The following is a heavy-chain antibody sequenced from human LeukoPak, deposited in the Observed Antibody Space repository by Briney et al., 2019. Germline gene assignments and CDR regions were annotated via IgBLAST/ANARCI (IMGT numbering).Heavy chain of an antibody. CDR2: ISAYNGNT. CDR1: GYTFTNYG. CDR3: ATVTWDY. J-gene: IGHJ4*02. D-gene: IGHD1-14*01. Sequence: ASVKVSCKASGYTFTNYGINWVRQAPGQGLEWMGWISAYNGNTNYAQKFQGRVTMTEDTSTDTAYMELSSLRSEDTAVYYCATVTWDYWGQGTLVTVSS. V-gene: IGHV1-18*01.